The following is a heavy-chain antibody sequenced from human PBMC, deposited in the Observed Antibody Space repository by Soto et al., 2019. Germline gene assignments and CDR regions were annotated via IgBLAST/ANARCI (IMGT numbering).Heavy chain of an antibody. CDR2: IYYSGST. V-gene: IGHV4-59*08. D-gene: IGHD4-17*01. CDR1: GGSISSYY. CDR3: ARHLYWGSLFYGVDAFDI. J-gene: IGHJ3*02. Sequence: QVQLQESGPGLVKPSETLSLTCTVSGGSISSYYWSWIRQPPGKGLEWIGYIYYSGSTNYNPSLNSRVTISVDTSKNQFSLKLSSVTAADTAVYYCARHLYWGSLFYGVDAFDIWGQGTMVTVSS.